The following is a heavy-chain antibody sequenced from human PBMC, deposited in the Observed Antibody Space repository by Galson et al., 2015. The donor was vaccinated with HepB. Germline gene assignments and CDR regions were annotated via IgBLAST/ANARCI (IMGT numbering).Heavy chain of an antibody. Sequence: SLRLSCAASGFTFSSYAMSWVRQAPGNGLEWGSVMSSNGVRTYYADSVKCRFTISRDNSKTTLYLQLNSLRAEDTAVYYCAKDRAFFRSPFDYWGQGILVTVS. CDR1: GFTFSSYA. CDR3: AKDRAFFRSPFDY. J-gene: IGHJ4*02. V-gene: IGHV3-23*01. D-gene: IGHD3-10*01. CDR2: MSSNGVRT.